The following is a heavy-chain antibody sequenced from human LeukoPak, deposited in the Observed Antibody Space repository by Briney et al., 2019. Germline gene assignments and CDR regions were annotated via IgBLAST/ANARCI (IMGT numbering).Heavy chain of an antibody. CDR3: AISRPRNSGYDEKLH. V-gene: IGHV1-18*01. CDR2: ISAYNGNT. Sequence: ASVTVSCKASGYTFTSYGISWVRQAPGQGLEWMGWISAYNGNTNYAQKLQGRVTMTTDTSTSTAYMELRSLRSDDTAVYYCAISRPRNSGYDEKLHWGQGTLVTVSS. CDR1: GYTFTSYG. J-gene: IGHJ4*02. D-gene: IGHD5-12*01.